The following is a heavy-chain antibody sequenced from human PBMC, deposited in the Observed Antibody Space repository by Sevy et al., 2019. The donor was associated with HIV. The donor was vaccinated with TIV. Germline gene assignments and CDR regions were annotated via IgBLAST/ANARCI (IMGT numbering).Heavy chain of an antibody. CDR3: ARDLMTTSFFDY. D-gene: IGHD4-17*01. V-gene: IGHV3-33*01. CDR2: IWYDGINK. CDR1: GFTFSSYG. J-gene: IGHJ4*02. Sequence: GGSLRLSCAASGFTFSSYGMHWVRQAPGKGLEWVAVIWYDGINKYYADSVKGRFTISRDNSKNTLYLQMNSLRAEDTAVYYCARDLMTTSFFDYWGQGTLVTVSS.